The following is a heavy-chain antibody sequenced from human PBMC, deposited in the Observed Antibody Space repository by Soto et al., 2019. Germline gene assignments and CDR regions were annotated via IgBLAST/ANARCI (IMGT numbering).Heavy chain of an antibody. CDR2: IHYRGST. V-gene: IGHV4-39*01. D-gene: IGHD5-12*01. CDR3: ARGIGYYFDS. J-gene: IGHJ4*02. Sequence: KTSETLSLTCTVSGGSISSSSYFWGWTRQPPGKGLEWIGNIHYRGSTYYNASLKSRVTISVDTSKNQFSLRLSSVTAADSAVYSCARGIGYYFDSWGQGTLVTVSS. CDR1: GGSISSSSYF.